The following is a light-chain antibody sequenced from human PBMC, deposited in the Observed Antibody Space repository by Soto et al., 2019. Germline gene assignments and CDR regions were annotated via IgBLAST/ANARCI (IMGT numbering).Light chain of an antibody. CDR1: QSVSSSY. J-gene: IGKJ5*01. Sequence: EVVLTQSPVTLSLSPRERATLSCRASQSVSSSYLAWYQQRPGQAPRLLIYGASTRATGIPDRFSGSGSGTDFTLTISSLEPEDFAVYYCQQRTNWPFFGQGTRLEIK. V-gene: IGKV3D-20*02. CDR3: QQRTNWPF. CDR2: GAS.